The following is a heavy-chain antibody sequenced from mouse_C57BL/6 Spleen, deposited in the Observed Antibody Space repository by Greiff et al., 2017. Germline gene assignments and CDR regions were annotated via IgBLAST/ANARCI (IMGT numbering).Heavy chain of an antibody. D-gene: IGHD1-1*02. J-gene: IGHJ4*01. V-gene: IGHV5-17*01. Sequence: EVKLMESGGGLVKPGGSLKLSCAASGFTFSDYGMHWVRQAPEKGLEWVAYISSGSSTIYYADTVKGRFTISRDNAKNTLFLQLTSLRSEDTAMYYCAGDYYYYGMDYWGQGTSVTVSS. CDR2: ISSGSSTI. CDR1: GFTFSDYG. CDR3: AGDYYYYGMDY.